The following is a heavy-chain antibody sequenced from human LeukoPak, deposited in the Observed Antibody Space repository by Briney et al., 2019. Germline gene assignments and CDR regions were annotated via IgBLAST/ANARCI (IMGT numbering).Heavy chain of an antibody. D-gene: IGHD3-10*01. CDR3: ARHEILDDSGSYFSL. V-gene: IGHV4-59*01. J-gene: IGHJ4*02. CDR1: GGSISSYY. Sequence: SETLSLTCTVSGGSISSYYWSWIRQPPGKGLEWIGYIYYSGSTNYNPSLKSRVTISVDTSKNQFSLKLSSVTAADTAVYYCARHEILDDSGSYFSLWGQGTLVTVSS. CDR2: IYYSGST.